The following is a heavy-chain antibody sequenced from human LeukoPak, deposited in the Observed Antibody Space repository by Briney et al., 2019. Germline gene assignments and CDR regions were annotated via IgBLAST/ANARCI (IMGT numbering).Heavy chain of an antibody. D-gene: IGHD5-12*01. CDR1: GGSFNGYY. CDR2: INHSGST. J-gene: IGHJ4*02. Sequence: PSETLSLTCAVYGGSFNGYYWSWIRQPPGKGLEWIGEINHSGSTNYNPSLKSRVTISVDTSKNQFSLKLSSVTAADTAVYYCARGPPYSGSIHWGQGTLVTVSS. CDR3: ARGPPYSGSIH. V-gene: IGHV4-34*01.